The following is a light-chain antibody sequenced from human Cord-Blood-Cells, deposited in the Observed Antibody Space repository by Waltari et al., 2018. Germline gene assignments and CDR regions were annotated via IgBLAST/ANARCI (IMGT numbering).Light chain of an antibody. CDR3: QAWDSSTAV. J-gene: IGLJ2*01. CDR1: KLGDQS. CDR2: QDS. V-gene: IGLV3-1*01. Sequence: SYELTQPTSVSVSPGQTASITCPGGKLGDQSASWYQQKPGQSPVLVIYQDSKRPSGIPERFSGSNSGNTATLTISGTQAMDEADYYCQAWDSSTAVFGGGTKLTVL.